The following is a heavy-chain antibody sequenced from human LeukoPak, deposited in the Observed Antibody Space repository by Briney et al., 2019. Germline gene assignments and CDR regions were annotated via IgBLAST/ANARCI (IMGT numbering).Heavy chain of an antibody. V-gene: IGHV3-30*18. CDR1: GFTFTIYG. Sequence: PGRSLRLSCAASGFTFTIYGMHWVRQAPGKGLEWVAVISYDGSSKYYADPVKGRFTISRDNSKNTMYLQMNSLRPEDTAVYYCAKVDTAMVRVGYYFDYWGQGTLVTVSS. CDR3: AKVDTAMVRVGYYFDY. CDR2: ISYDGSSK. J-gene: IGHJ4*02. D-gene: IGHD5-18*01.